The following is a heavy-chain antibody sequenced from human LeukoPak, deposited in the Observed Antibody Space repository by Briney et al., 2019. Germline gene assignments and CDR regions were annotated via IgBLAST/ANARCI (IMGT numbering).Heavy chain of an antibody. CDR1: GFTFSSYG. J-gene: IGHJ4*02. V-gene: IGHV3-30-3*02. D-gene: IGHD5-18*01. Sequence: GGSLRLSCAASGFTFSSYGMHWVRQAPGKGLEWVAVISYDGSNKYYADSVKGRFTISRDNSKNTLYLQMNSLRAEDTAVYYCAKLSSPKYSYGTDLDYWGQGTLVTVSS. CDR3: AKLSSPKYSYGTDLDY. CDR2: ISYDGSNK.